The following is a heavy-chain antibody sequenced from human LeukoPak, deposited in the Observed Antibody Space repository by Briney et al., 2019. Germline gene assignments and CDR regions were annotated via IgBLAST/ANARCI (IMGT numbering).Heavy chain of an antibody. CDR2: INSDGINT. CDR1: GFTFSNYW. V-gene: IGHV3-74*01. D-gene: IGHD1-26*01. Sequence: GGSLRLSCAASGFTFSNYWMHWVRQAPGKGLVWVSRINSDGINTSYADSVKGRFTISRDNAKNTLNLQMNSLRAEDTAVYYCAKDHYRWELLPDYWGQGTLVTVSS. J-gene: IGHJ4*02. CDR3: AKDHYRWELLPDY.